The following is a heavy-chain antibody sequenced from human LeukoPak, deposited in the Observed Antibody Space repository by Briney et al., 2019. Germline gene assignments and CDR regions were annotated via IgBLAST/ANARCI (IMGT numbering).Heavy chain of an antibody. CDR2: INPSGGST. D-gene: IGHD3-22*01. J-gene: IGHJ4*02. CDR1: GYTFTSYY. CDR3: AREGVVGSGYYYGY. Sequence: ASVKVSCKASGYTFTSYYMHWVRQAPGQGLEWMGIINPSGGSTSYAQKFQGRVTMTRDTSISTAYMELSRLRSDDTAVYYCAREGVVGSGYYYGYWGQGTLVTVSS. V-gene: IGHV1-46*01.